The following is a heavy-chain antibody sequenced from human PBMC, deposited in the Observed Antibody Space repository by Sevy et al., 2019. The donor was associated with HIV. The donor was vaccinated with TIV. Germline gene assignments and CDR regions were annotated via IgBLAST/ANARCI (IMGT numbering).Heavy chain of an antibody. CDR2: ISSISNYI. CDR1: GFTFSDYN. J-gene: IGHJ6*02. Sequence: GGSLRLSCAASGFTFSDYNMNWVRQAPGKGLEWVSSISSISNYIYYADSVKGRFTISRHRAKNSLYLQMNSLRAEDTAVYYCARGTSSFGEGIYYGMDVWGQGTTVTVSS. V-gene: IGHV3-21*01. D-gene: IGHD3-10*01. CDR3: ARGTSSFGEGIYYGMDV.